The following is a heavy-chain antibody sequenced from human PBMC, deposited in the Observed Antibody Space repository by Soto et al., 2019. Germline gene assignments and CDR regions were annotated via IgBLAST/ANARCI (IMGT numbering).Heavy chain of an antibody. D-gene: IGHD3-10*01. CDR1: GYTFTSYA. CDR2: INAGNGNT. J-gene: IGHJ5*02. CDR3: ARDLVFARGYNP. Sequence: ASVKVSCKASGYTFTSYAMHWVRQAPGQRLEWMGWINAGNGNTKYSQKFQGRVTITRDTSASTAYMELSSLRSEDTAVYYCARDLVFARGYNPWGQGTLVTVSS. V-gene: IGHV1-3*01.